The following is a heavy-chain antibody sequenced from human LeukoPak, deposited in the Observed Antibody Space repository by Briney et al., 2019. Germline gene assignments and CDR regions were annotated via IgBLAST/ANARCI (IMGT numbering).Heavy chain of an antibody. CDR1: GFTFSIYG. V-gene: IGHV3-23*01. D-gene: IGHD6-6*01. CDR3: AKRVPYTSSSVYFAY. CDR2: ICDYGRHI. Sequence: GGSLTLPCALSGFTFSIYGMRCVRQAPGGALEWVSSICDYGRHIYYADSVKGRFTISKDNYKNTMYLHMNNLRVEDTAIYYCAKRVPYTSSSVYFAYWGQGTLVTVPS. J-gene: IGHJ4*02.